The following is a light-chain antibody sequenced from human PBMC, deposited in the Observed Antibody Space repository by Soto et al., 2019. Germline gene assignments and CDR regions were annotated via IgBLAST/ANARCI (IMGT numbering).Light chain of an antibody. V-gene: IGKV3-20*01. CDR1: QSISSNF. J-gene: IGKJ1*01. CDR3: QQYGSSPET. CDR2: GAS. Sequence: EIVLTQSPGTLSLSPGEGATLSCRASQSISSNFLAWYQQKRGQAPRLLIHGASNRATGFPDRFSGSGSGTDFTLTITRLEPEDFAVYYCQQYGSSPETFGQGTKVDIK.